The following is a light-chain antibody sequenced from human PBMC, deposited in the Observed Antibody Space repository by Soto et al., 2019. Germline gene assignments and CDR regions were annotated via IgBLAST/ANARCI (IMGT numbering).Light chain of an antibody. CDR2: DAS. V-gene: IGKV3-11*01. CDR3: QQYNNWPRT. Sequence: EIVLTQSPGTLSLSPGERATLSCRASHSVSNSLAWFQQKPGQAPRLLIYDASNRATGIPARFSGSGSGTAFTLTISSLQSEDFAVYYCQQYNNWPRTFGQGTRLEIK. CDR1: HSVSNS. J-gene: IGKJ5*01.